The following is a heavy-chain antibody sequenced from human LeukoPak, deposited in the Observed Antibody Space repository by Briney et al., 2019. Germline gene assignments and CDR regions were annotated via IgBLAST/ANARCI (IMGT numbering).Heavy chain of an antibody. V-gene: IGHV3-48*02. D-gene: IGHD6-13*01. CDR2: ISSSSSTI. CDR1: GFTFSSYA. J-gene: IGHJ4*02. CDR3: ARGLNAYSSSWYYFDY. Sequence: PGGSLRLSCAASGFTFSSYAMSWVRQAPGKGLEWVSYISSSSSTIYYADSVKGRFTISRDNAKNSLYLQMNSLRDEDTAVYYCARGLNAYSSSWYYFDYWGQGTLDTVSS.